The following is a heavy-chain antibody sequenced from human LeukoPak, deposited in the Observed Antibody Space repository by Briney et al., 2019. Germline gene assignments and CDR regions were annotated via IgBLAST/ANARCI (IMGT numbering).Heavy chain of an antibody. D-gene: IGHD3-22*01. V-gene: IGHV4-39*07. CDR2: IYYSGST. Sequence: SETLSLTCTVSGGSISSSSYYWGWIRQPPGKGLEWIGSIYYSGSTYYNPSLKSRVTISVDTSKNQFSLKLSSVTAADTAVYYCARDNYYDSSGQTGLDQWGQGTLVTVSS. J-gene: IGHJ4*02. CDR1: GGSISSSSYY. CDR3: ARDNYYDSSGQTGLDQ.